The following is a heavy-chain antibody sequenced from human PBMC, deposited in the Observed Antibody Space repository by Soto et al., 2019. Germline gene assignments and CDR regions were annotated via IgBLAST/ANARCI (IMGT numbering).Heavy chain of an antibody. Sequence: GGSLRLSCVASGFTFSTYGMNWVRQAPGKGLEWVTYIRSASDYIYYAESVKGRFTVSRDNAKNSLSLEMNNVRDEDTAVYYCARVYSSGWYFDYWGQGALVTVSS. V-gene: IGHV3-48*02. CDR3: ARVYSSGWYFDY. CDR1: GFTFSTYG. CDR2: IRSASDYI. J-gene: IGHJ4*02. D-gene: IGHD6-19*01.